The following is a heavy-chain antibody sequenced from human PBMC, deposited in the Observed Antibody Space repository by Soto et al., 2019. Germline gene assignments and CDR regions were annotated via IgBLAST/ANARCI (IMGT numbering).Heavy chain of an antibody. D-gene: IGHD2-8*01. Sequence: PSETLSLTCTVSGRSVSSGGYYWSWIRQHPGTGLEWIGYIYYSGTTYFNPSLKSRASISLDTSKNEFSLKLTSVTAADTAVYYCARRALPQCINGVCYKDGFWDYWGQGALVTVSS. CDR1: GRSVSSGGYY. J-gene: IGHJ4*02. V-gene: IGHV4-31*03. CDR3: ARRALPQCINGVCYKDGFWDY. CDR2: IYYSGTT.